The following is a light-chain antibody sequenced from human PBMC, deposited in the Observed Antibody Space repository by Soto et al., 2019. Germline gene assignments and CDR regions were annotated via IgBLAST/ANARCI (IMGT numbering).Light chain of an antibody. J-gene: IGKJ5*01. CDR1: QDISNY. CDR2: DAS. CDR3: RQSDSLPIT. V-gene: IGKV1-33*01. Sequence: DIQMTQSPSSLSASVGDRVTITCRASQDISNYLNWYQQRPGKAPKLLIYDASNLERGVPSRFSGTRSGTHFTFAITSLQPEDVATYYCRQSDSLPITFGQGTRLGIK.